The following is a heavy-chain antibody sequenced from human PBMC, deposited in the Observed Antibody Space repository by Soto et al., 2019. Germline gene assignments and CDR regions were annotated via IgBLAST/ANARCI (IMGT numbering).Heavy chain of an antibody. CDR2: ISRSSSTI. J-gene: IGHJ3*02. V-gene: IGHV3-48*02. CDR1: GFTFSSYS. CDR3: ARGPVWDSEPGDAFDI. D-gene: IGHD1-26*01. Sequence: EVQLVESGGGLVQPGGSLRLSCAASGFTFSSYSMNWVRQAPGKGLEWVSYISRSSSTIYYADSVKGRFTISRDNAQNSLYLQMNSLRDEDTAVYYCARGPVWDSEPGDAFDIWGQGTMVTVSS.